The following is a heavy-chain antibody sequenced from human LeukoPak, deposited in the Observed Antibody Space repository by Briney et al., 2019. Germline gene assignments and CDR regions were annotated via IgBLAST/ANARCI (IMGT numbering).Heavy chain of an antibody. CDR3: ATHRRSGSGGSENAFEI. D-gene: IGHD5-12*01. Sequence: PSETLSLTCTVSGDSTSSSTYYWDWIRQAPGKGLEWIGNIYDSRTTHYNPSLKSRVTISGDTSKNQFSLKLNSVTAADTAIYYCATHRRSGSGGSENAFEIWGQGTMVTVSS. CDR2: IYDSRTT. J-gene: IGHJ3*02. CDR1: GDSTSSSTYY. V-gene: IGHV4-39*01.